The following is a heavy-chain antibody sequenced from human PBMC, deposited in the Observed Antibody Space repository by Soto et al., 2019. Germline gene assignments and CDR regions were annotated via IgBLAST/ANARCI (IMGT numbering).Heavy chain of an antibody. V-gene: IGHV1-24*01. CDR3: ATDQSLVSYYYDSSGYRNAFDI. J-gene: IGHJ3*02. CDR2: FDPEDGET. Sequence: GASGKVCGEVSGYTLTELSMHWVRQAPGKGLEWMGGFDPEDGETIYAQKFQGRVTMTEDTSTDTAYMELSSLRSEDTAVYYCATDQSLVSYYYDSSGYRNAFDIWGQGTMVTVSS. D-gene: IGHD3-22*01. CDR1: GYTLTELS.